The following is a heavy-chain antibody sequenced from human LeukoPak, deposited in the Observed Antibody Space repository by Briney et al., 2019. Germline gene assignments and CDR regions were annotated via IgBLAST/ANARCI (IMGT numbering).Heavy chain of an antibody. V-gene: IGHV3-21*01. Sequence: GGSLRLSCAASGFTFSTSTMNWVRQAPGKGLEWVSSIGSTSRDKYFVGSVRGRFTISRDNAKNSLYLEMNSLRADDTAVYYCASTNRLDYWGQGTLVTVSS. D-gene: IGHD2/OR15-2a*01. J-gene: IGHJ4*02. CDR1: GFTFSTST. CDR2: IGSTSRDK. CDR3: ASTNRLDY.